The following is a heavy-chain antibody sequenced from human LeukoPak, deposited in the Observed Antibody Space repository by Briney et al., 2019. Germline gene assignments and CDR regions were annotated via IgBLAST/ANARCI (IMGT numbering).Heavy chain of an antibody. CDR2: ISGSGGST. J-gene: IGHJ4*02. Sequence: GGSLRLSCAAFGFTFSSYAMSWVRQAPGKGLEWVSAISGSGGSTYYADSVKGRFTISRDNSKNTLYLQMNSLRAEDTAVYYCAKDREGGSYSNNYFDYWGQGTLVTVSS. CDR1: GFTFSSYA. D-gene: IGHD1-26*01. V-gene: IGHV3-23*01. CDR3: AKDREGGSYSNNYFDY.